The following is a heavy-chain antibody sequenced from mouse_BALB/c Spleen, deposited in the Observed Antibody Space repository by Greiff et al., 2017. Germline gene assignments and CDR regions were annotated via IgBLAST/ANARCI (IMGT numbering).Heavy chain of an antibody. Sequence: EVQRVESGGGLVQPGGSMKLSCVASGFTFSNYWMNWVRQSPEKRLEWVAEIRLKSNNYATHYAESVKGRFTISRDDSKSSVYLQMNNLRAEDTGIYYCTRLTGGFDYWGQGTTLTVSS. D-gene: IGHD4-1*01. J-gene: IGHJ2*01. CDR1: GFTFSNYW. CDR2: IRLKSNNYAT. CDR3: TRLTGGFDY. V-gene: IGHV6-6*02.